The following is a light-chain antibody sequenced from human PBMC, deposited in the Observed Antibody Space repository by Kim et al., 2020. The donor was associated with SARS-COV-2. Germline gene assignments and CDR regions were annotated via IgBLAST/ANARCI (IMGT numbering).Light chain of an antibody. CDR3: AAWDDTLKGWV. CDR1: SSNIGSNP. J-gene: IGLJ3*02. V-gene: IGLV1-44*01. CDR2: NNN. Sequence: QSVVTQPPSASGTPGQRVTISCSGNSSNIGSNPVNWYQQLPGTAPKLLIYNNNQRPSGVPDRFSGSKSGTSASLAISGLQSEDEADYYCAAWDDTLKGWVFGGGTQLTVL.